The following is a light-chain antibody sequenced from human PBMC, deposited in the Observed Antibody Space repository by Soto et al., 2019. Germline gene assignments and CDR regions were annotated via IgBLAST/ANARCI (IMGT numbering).Light chain of an antibody. V-gene: IGLV2-14*01. CDR3: SSYTNINTRACV. J-gene: IGLJ1*01. CDR1: KNDIGSYNR. CDR2: EVT. Sequence: QSALTQPTSASGSPGQSVTISCTGTKNDIGSYNRVSWYQQHPGKAPKLIIYEVTDRPSGVSNRFSGSKSGNTASLTISGLQSEDEAEYYCSSYTNINTRACVFGTGTKLTVL.